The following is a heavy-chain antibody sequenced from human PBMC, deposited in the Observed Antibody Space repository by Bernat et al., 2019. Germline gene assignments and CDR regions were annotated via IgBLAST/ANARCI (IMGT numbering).Heavy chain of an antibody. Sequence: QVQLVQSGAEVKKPVSSVKVSCKASGGTFSSYAISWVRQAPGQGLEWMGGIIPIFGTANYAQKFQGRVTITADESTSTAYMELSSLRSEDTAVYYCARETMVQGVITPRAAPFDYWGQGTLVTVSS. CDR1: GGTFSSYA. D-gene: IGHD3-10*01. CDR2: IIPIFGTA. V-gene: IGHV1-69*01. J-gene: IGHJ4*02. CDR3: ARETMVQGVITPRAAPFDY.